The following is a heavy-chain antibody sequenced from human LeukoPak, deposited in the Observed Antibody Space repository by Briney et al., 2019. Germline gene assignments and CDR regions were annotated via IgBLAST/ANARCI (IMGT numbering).Heavy chain of an antibody. J-gene: IGHJ4*02. D-gene: IGHD2-15*01. Sequence: SETLSLTCTVSGVSISSSSYYWGWIRQPPGKGLEWIGSIYYSGSTYYNPSLKSRVTTSVDTSKNQFSLKLSSVTAADAAVYYCASESSACSGGSCYSGLFDYWGQGTLVTVSS. V-gene: IGHV4-39*07. CDR3: ASESSACSGGSCYSGLFDY. CDR1: GVSISSSSYY. CDR2: IYYSGST.